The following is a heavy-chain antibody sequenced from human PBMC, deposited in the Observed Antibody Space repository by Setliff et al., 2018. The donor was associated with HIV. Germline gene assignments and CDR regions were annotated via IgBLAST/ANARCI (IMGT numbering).Heavy chain of an antibody. CDR2: VIPLFGTE. CDR1: GGTFSSYG. J-gene: IGHJ6*02. Sequence: SVKVSCKSSGGTFSSYGVTWVRQAPGQGLEWMGGVIPLFGTEEVAQKFQGRVTITADESTNTAYMELSSLRSEDTAIYYCARPAVLISIDYYYYMDVWGQGTTVTVSS. CDR3: ARPAVLISIDYYYYMDV. D-gene: IGHD6-19*01. V-gene: IGHV1-69*13.